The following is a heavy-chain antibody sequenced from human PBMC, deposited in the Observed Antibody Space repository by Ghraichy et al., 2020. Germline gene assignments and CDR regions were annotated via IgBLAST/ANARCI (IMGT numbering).Heavy chain of an antibody. V-gene: IGHV4-34*01. J-gene: IGHJ6*02. D-gene: IGHD2-15*01. Sequence: SETLSLTCAVYGGSFSGYYWSWIRQPPGKGLEWIGEINHSGSTNYNPSLKSRVTISVDTSKNQFSLKLSSVTAADTAVYYCARGGLNCSGGSCRYYYYGMDVWGQGTTVTVSS. CDR1: GGSFSGYY. CDR2: INHSGST. CDR3: ARGGLNCSGGSCRYYYYGMDV.